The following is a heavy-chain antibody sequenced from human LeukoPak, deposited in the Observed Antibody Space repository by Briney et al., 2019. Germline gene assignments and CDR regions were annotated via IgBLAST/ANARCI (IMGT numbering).Heavy chain of an antibody. Sequence: SETLSLTCTVSGGSISSYYWSWIWQPPGRGLEWIGNIYYSGSTNYNPSLKSRVTISVDTSKNQFSLKLSSVTAADTAVYYCARLDYSNYVQDYWGQGTLVTVSS. V-gene: IGHV4-59*01. D-gene: IGHD4-11*01. CDR2: IYYSGST. J-gene: IGHJ4*02. CDR3: ARLDYSNYVQDY. CDR1: GGSISSYY.